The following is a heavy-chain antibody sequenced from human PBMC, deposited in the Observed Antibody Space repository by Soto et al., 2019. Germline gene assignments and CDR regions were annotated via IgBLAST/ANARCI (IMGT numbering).Heavy chain of an antibody. CDR2: IYYSGST. J-gene: IGHJ4*02. V-gene: IGHV4-61*01. D-gene: IGHD1-1*01. CDR3: AREPPGFLGTEAYFDY. CDR1: GGSVSSGSYY. Sequence: SETLSLTCTVSGGSVSSGSYYWSWIRQPPXKGLEWIGYIYYSGSTNYNPSLKSRVTISVDTSKNQFSLKLSSVTAADTAVYYCAREPPGFLGTEAYFDYWGQGTLVTVSS.